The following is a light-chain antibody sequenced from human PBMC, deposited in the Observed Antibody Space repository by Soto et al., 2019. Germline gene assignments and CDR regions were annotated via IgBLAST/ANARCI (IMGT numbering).Light chain of an antibody. V-gene: IGKV3-20*01. Sequence: EIVMTQSPATLSVSPGERVTLSCRASQSVSNNLAWYQQKPGQAPRLLIYGASSRATGIPDRFSGSGSGTDFTLTISRLEPEDFAVYYCQQYGSSPGTFGQGTKVDIK. CDR3: QQYGSSPGT. CDR1: QSVSNN. J-gene: IGKJ1*01. CDR2: GAS.